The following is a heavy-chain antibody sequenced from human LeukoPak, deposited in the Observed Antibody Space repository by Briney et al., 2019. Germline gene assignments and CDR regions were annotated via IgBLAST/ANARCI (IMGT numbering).Heavy chain of an antibody. D-gene: IGHD6-19*01. CDR3: ARGVTSGWHLGFDY. CDR2: INWNGGTT. CDR1: GFTFDDYA. Sequence: RTGGSLRLSCAASGFTFDDYAMSWVRQVPGKGLEWVSGINWNGGTTSYGDSVKGRFTISRDNAKNSLYLQMSSLRAEDTALYYCARGVTSGWHLGFDYWGQGTLVSVSS. V-gene: IGHV3-20*04. J-gene: IGHJ4*02.